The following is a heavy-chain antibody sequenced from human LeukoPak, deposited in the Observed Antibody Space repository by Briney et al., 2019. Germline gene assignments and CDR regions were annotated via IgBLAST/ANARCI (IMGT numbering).Heavy chain of an antibody. V-gene: IGHV4-34*01. Sequence: PETLSLTCAVYGGSFSGYYWSWIRQPPGKGLEWIGEINHSGSTNYNPSLKSRVTISVDTSKNQFSLKLSSVTAADTAVYYCARVNDDYDIVYWGQGTLVTVPS. J-gene: IGHJ4*02. CDR3: ARVNDDYDIVY. CDR1: GGSFSGYY. D-gene: IGHD4-17*01. CDR2: INHSGST.